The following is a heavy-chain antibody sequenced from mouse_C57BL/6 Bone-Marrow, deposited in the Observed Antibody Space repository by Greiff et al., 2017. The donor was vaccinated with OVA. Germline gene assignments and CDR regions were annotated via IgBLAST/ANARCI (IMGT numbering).Heavy chain of an antibody. CDR1: GHTFTSYW. CDR2: IDSSDSYT. CDR3: ASYDYDGWFAY. D-gene: IGHD2-4*01. V-gene: IGHV1-69*01. Sequence: QVQLKQPGAELVMPGASVKLSCKASGHTFTSYWMHWVKQRPGQGLEWIGEIDSSDSYTNYNQKFKGKSTLTVDKSSSTAYMQLSSLTSEDSAVYYCASYDYDGWFAYWGQGTLVTVSA. J-gene: IGHJ3*01.